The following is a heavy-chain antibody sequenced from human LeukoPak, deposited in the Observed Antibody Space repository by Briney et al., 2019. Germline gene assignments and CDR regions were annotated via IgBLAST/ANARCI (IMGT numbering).Heavy chain of an antibody. CDR2: ISVSGDST. CDR3: AKDGTTVTNYYYYGMDV. J-gene: IGHJ6*02. Sequence: GGSLRLSCAASGFTFTNYAMSWVRQAPGKGLEWVSSISVSGDSTYYADSVKGRFTISRDNSKNTLYLQMNSLRAEDTAVYHCAKDGTTVTNYYYYGMDVWGQGTTVTVSS. D-gene: IGHD4-17*01. V-gene: IGHV3-23*01. CDR1: GFTFTNYA.